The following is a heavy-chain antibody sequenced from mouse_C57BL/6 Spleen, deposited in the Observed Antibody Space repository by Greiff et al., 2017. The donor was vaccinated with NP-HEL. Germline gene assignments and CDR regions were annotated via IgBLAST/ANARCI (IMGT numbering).Heavy chain of an antibody. CDR2: INPGSGGT. CDR1: GYAFTNYL. D-gene: IGHD5-5*01. V-gene: IGHV1-54*01. CDR3: ARWSSTTYHFDY. J-gene: IGHJ2*01. Sequence: VQLQQSGAELVRPGTSVKVSCKASGYAFTNYLIEWVKQRPGQGLEWIGVINPGSGGTNYNEKFKGKATLTADKSSSTAYMQLSSLTSEDSAVYFCARWSSTTYHFDYWGQGTTLTVSS.